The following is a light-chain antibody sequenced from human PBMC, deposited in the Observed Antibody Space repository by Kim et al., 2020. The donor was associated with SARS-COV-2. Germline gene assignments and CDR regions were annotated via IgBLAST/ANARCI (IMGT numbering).Light chain of an antibody. Sequence: QAVVTQEPSLTVSPGGTVTLTCGSSTGAVTSGHYPYWFQQKPGQAPRTLIYDTSNKHSWTPARFSGSLLGGKAALTLSGAQPEDEADYYCLLSYSGGRGVFGGGTQLTVL. J-gene: IGLJ2*01. CDR2: DTS. CDR3: LLSYSGGRGV. V-gene: IGLV7-46*01. CDR1: TGAVTSGHY.